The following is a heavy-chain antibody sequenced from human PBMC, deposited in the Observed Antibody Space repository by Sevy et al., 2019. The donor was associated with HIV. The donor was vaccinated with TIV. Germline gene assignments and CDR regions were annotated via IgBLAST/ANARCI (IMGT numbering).Heavy chain of an antibody. D-gene: IGHD3-3*01. CDR3: ARGTYGADYDFWSGYRLFFDY. J-gene: IGHJ4*02. CDR1: GGSITSAKYY. CDR2: IYYTGTT. V-gene: IGHV4-30-4*01. Sequence: SETLSLTCTVSGGSITSAKYYWNWLRQSPGKGLEWIGYIYYTGTTYYKPSLRGRLSISVDTSKSQFSLKLSSISAADTAIYYCARGTYGADYDFWSGYRLFFDYWGQGALVTVSS.